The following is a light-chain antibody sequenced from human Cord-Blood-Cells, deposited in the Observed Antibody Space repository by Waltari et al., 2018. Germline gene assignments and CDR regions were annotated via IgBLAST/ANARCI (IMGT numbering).Light chain of an antibody. V-gene: IGLV1-40*01. Sequence: QSVLTQPPSVSGAPGQRVTIPCTGSSSNIGAGYHVHWYQQLPGTAPKLLIYGNSNRPSGVPDRFSGSKSGTSASLAITGLQAEDEADYYCQSYDSSLSGSVFGGGTKLTVL. CDR2: GNS. J-gene: IGLJ3*02. CDR3: QSYDSSLSGSV. CDR1: SSNIGAGYH.